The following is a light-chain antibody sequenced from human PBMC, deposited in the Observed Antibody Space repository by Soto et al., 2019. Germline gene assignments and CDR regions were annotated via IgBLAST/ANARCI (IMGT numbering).Light chain of an antibody. V-gene: IGKV3-11*01. CDR1: QSVSSY. CDR2: DAS. J-gene: IGKJ4*02. Sequence: EIVLTQSPATLSLSPGERATLSCRASQSVSSYLAWYQQKPGQAPRLLIYDASNRDTGVPARFSGSGSGTDFTLTISSLEPDDFAVYYCQQRSDWPSTFGEGTKVQIK. CDR3: QQRSDWPST.